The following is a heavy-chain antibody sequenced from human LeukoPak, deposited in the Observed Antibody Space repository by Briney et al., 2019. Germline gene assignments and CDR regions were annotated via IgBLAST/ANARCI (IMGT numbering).Heavy chain of an antibody. J-gene: IGHJ4*02. V-gene: IGHV4-31*03. CDR2: IYYSGST. CDR3: AREGGPYRPLDY. CDR1: GGSISSGAYY. Sequence: PSETLSLTCTVSGGSISSGAYYWSWIRQHPGKGLEWIGYIYYSGSTYYNPSLKSRVTISVDTSKNQFSLKLTSVTAADTAVYYCAREGGPYRPLDYSGQGTLVTVSS.